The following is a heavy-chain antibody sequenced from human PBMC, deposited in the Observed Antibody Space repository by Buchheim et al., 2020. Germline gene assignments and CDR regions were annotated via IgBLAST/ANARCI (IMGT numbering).Heavy chain of an antibody. D-gene: IGHD3-10*01. J-gene: IGHJ5*02. Sequence: QVQLQQWGAGLLKPSETLSLTCAVYGGSFSGYYWSWIRQPPGKGLEWIGEINHSGSTNYNPSLKSRVTISVDTSKNQFSLKLSSVTAADTAVYYCARVARITMVRGVYNWFDPWGQGTL. V-gene: IGHV4-34*01. CDR1: GGSFSGYY. CDR2: INHSGST. CDR3: ARVARITMVRGVYNWFDP.